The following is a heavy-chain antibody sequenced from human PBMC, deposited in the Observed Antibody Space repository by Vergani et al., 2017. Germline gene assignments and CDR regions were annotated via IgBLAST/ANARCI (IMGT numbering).Heavy chain of an antibody. J-gene: IGHJ6*02. CDR2: ISGSGGST. CDR3: AKDHLRGYSGYDLYYYGMDV. D-gene: IGHD5-12*01. CDR1: GFTFSSYA. Sequence: EVQLLESGGGLVQPGGSLRLSCAASGFTFSSYAMSWVRQAPGKGLEWVSAISGSGGSTYYADSVKGRFTISRDNSKNTLYLQMNSLRAEDTAVYYCAKDHLRGYSGYDLYYYGMDVWGQGTTVIVSS. V-gene: IGHV3-23*01.